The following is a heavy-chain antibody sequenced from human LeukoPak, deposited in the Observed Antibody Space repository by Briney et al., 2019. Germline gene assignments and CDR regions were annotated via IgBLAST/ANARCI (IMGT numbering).Heavy chain of an antibody. CDR1: GFTFSSYA. CDR2: ISSNGGST. Sequence: GGSLRLSCAASGFTFSSYAMHWVRQAPGKGLEYVSAISSNGGSTYYANSVKGRFTISRDNSKNTLYLQMNSLRAEDTAVYYCAKDYVPGGYDCIDYWGQGTLVTVSS. D-gene: IGHD5-12*01. J-gene: IGHJ4*02. V-gene: IGHV3-64*01. CDR3: AKDYVPGGYDCIDY.